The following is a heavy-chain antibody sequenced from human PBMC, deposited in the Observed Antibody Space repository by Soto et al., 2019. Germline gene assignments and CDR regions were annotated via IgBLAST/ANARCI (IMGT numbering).Heavy chain of an antibody. D-gene: IGHD6-13*01. CDR3: ARERFDSSSWTSGFDY. V-gene: IGHV3-66*01. Sequence: GGSLRLSCAASEFTVSSNYMSWVRQAPGKGLEWVSVIYSGGSTYYADSVKGRFTISRDNSKNTLYLQMNSLRAEDTAVYYCARERFDSSSWTSGFDYWGLGTLVTVSS. J-gene: IGHJ4*02. CDR1: EFTVSSNY. CDR2: IYSGGST.